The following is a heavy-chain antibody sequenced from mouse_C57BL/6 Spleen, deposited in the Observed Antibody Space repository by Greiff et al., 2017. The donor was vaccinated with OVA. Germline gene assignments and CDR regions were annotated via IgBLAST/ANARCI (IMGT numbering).Heavy chain of an antibody. V-gene: IGHV1-69*01. Sequence: QVQLQQPGAELVVPGASVKLSCKASGYTFTSYWMHWVKQRPGQGLEWIGEIDPSDSFTNYNQKFKGKSTLTVDKSSSTAYMQLSSLTSEDSAVYYCARTYSNYEGYFDYWGQGTTLTVSS. J-gene: IGHJ2*01. CDR3: ARTYSNYEGYFDY. D-gene: IGHD2-5*01. CDR2: IDPSDSFT. CDR1: GYTFTSYW.